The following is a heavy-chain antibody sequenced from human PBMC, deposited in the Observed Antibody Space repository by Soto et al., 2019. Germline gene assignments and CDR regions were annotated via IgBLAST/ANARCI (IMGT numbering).Heavy chain of an antibody. J-gene: IGHJ4*02. V-gene: IGHV1-2*04. CDR2: INPNSGGT. D-gene: IGHD7-27*01. CDR3: ATALKVRHLGFDN. Sequence: ASVKVSCKASGYTFTGYYIHWVRQAPGQGLEWMGWINPNSGGTNYAQKFQGWVTMTRNTSISTAYMELNRLRSDDTAVYYCATALKVRHLGFDNWGQGTLVTVSS. CDR1: GYTFTGYY.